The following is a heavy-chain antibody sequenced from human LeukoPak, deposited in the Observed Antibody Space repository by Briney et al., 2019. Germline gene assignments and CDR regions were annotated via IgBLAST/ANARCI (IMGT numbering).Heavy chain of an antibody. V-gene: IGHV3-23*01. CDR2: ISGSGGST. D-gene: IGHD5-12*01. J-gene: IGHJ4*02. CDR3: AKTPGVSSGYEFFDY. CDR1: GFTYSSYA. Sequence: GGSLRLSCAASGFTYSSYAMSWVRQAPGKGLEWVSAISGSGGSTYYADSVKGRFTISRDNSKNTLYLQMNSLRAEDTAVYYCAKTPGVSSGYEFFDYWGQGTLVTVSS.